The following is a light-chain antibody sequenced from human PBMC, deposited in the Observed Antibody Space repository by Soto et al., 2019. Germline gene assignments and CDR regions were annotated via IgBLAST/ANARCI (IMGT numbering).Light chain of an antibody. J-gene: IGKJ5*01. V-gene: IGKV3-15*01. CDR1: QSVSSSY. CDR2: GAS. CDR3: QQYNNWPPIT. Sequence: EIVLTQSPGTLSLSPGERATLSRRASQSVSSSYLAWYQQKPGQAPRLLIYGASTRATGIPARFSGSGSGTEFTLTISSLQSEDFAVYYCQQYNNWPPITFGQGTRLE.